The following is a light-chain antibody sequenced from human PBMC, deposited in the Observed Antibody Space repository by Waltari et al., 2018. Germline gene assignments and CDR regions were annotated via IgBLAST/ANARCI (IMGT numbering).Light chain of an antibody. CDR2: DAS. Sequence: EIVLTQSPATLSLSPGESATLSCRASQRFSSYLAWYQQQPGQAPRLLIYDASKRATDIPARFSGSGSGTDFILTISSLEPEDFAVYYCQQRSNWPPRVTFGPGTKVDIK. J-gene: IGKJ3*01. CDR3: QQRSNWPPRVT. CDR1: QRFSSY. V-gene: IGKV3-11*01.